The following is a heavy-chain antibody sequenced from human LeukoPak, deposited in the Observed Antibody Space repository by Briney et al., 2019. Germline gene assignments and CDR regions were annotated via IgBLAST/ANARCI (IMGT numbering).Heavy chain of an antibody. CDR1: GFTFSSYW. Sequence: GGSLRLSCAASGFTFSSYWMHWVRQAPGKGLEWVSAISGSGGSTYYADSVKGRFTISRDNSKNTPYLQMNSLRAEDTAVYYCAKARSVGGYDSPDYWGQGTLVTVSS. CDR2: ISGSGGST. D-gene: IGHD5-12*01. J-gene: IGHJ4*02. CDR3: AKARSVGGYDSPDY. V-gene: IGHV3-23*01.